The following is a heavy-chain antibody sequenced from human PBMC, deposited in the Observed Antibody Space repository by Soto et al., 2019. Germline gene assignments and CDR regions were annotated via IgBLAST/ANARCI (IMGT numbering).Heavy chain of an antibody. D-gene: IGHD3-22*01. CDR1: GFTFSSYG. Sequence: QVQLVESGGGVVQPGRSLRLSCAASGFTFSSYGMHWVRQAPGKGLEWVAVISYDGSKKYYADSVKGRFTISRDNSKNTLYLHMNSLRAEDTAVYYCAKRMIGGYFDLWGRGTLVTVSS. CDR3: AKRMIGGYFDL. CDR2: ISYDGSKK. V-gene: IGHV3-30*18. J-gene: IGHJ2*01.